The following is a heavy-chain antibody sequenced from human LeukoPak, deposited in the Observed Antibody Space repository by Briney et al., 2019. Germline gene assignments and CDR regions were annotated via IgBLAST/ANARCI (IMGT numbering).Heavy chain of an antibody. D-gene: IGHD3-22*01. J-gene: IGHJ4*02. V-gene: IGHV4-39*01. CDR1: GGSISSSSYY. Sequence: SETLSLTCAVSGGSISSSSYYWGWIRQPPGKGLEWIGSVYYSGTTYYRPSLKRRVTISADTSKNQFSLAVNSVTAADTAVYYCARLAYYNSPSFWGPGTLVTVSS. CDR2: VYYSGTT. CDR3: ARLAYYNSPSF.